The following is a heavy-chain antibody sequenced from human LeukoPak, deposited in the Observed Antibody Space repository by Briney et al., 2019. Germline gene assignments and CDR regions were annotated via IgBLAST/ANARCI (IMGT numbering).Heavy chain of an antibody. V-gene: IGHV3-33*01. J-gene: IGHJ4*02. D-gene: IGHD3-22*01. CDR1: GFTFSSYG. Sequence: GGSLRLSCAASGFTFSSYGMHWVRQAPGKGLEWVAVIWYDGSNKYYADSVKGRFTISRDNSKNTLYLQMNSLRAEDTAVYYCARSPIYYDSSGYAFDYWGQGTLVTDSS. CDR3: ARSPIYYDSSGYAFDY. CDR2: IWYDGSNK.